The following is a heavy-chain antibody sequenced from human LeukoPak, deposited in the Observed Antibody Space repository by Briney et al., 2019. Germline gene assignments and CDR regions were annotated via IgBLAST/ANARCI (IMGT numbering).Heavy chain of an antibody. CDR2: ISYDGSNK. V-gene: IGHV3-30*18. J-gene: IGHJ3*02. D-gene: IGHD2-15*01. Sequence: GGSLRLSCAASGFTFSSYGMHWVRQAPGKGLEWVAVISYDGSNKYYADSVKGRFTISRDNSKNTLYLQMNSLRPEDTAVYYCAKSEEDAWSDAFDIWGQGTMVIVSS. CDR3: AKSEEDAWSDAFDI. CDR1: GFTFSSYG.